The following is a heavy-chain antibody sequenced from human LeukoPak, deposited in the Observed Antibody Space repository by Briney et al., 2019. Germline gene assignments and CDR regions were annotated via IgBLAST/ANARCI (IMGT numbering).Heavy chain of an antibody. CDR3: ARQPMIRGVNVFDS. D-gene: IGHD3-10*01. J-gene: IGHJ4*02. CDR1: GFTFGDFY. CDR2: ISSTGSSI. V-gene: IGHV3-11*01. Sequence: PGGSLRLSCAASGFTFGDFYMTWIRPAPGKGPEWVSFISSTGSSIYYADSVKGRFTISRDNDENSLFLHMTSLRVEDTAVYYCARQPMIRGVNVFDSWGQGTLAIVSS.